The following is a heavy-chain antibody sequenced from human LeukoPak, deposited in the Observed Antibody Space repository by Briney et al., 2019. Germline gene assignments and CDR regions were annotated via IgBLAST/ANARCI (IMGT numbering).Heavy chain of an antibody. CDR3: ARGGVY. CDR2: ISSSGTTM. Sequence: GGSLRLSCAAFGFTFSSYEMNWVRQAPGKGLEWVSYISSSGTTMYYADSVKDRFTISRDNAKNSLYLQMNSLRAEDTALYYCARGGVYWGQGTLVTDSS. V-gene: IGHV3-48*03. D-gene: IGHD1-26*01. CDR1: GFTFSSYE. J-gene: IGHJ4*02.